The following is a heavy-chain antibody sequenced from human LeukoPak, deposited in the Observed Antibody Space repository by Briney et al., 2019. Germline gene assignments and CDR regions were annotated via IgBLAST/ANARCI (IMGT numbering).Heavy chain of an antibody. J-gene: IGHJ2*01. CDR3: ARLTGDLFNFHWYFDL. Sequence: GGSLRLSCAASGFTFDDYAMHWVRQAPGKGLGWVSGINWNGGSTGYADSVKGRFTISRDNSRDTLYLQMNSLRAEDTAVYYCARLTGDLFNFHWYFDLWGRGTLVTVSS. D-gene: IGHD7-27*01. CDR2: INWNGGST. V-gene: IGHV3-20*04. CDR1: GFTFDDYA.